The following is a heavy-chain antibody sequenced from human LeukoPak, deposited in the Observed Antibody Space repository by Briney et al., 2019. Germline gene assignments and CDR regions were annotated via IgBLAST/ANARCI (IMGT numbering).Heavy chain of an antibody. Sequence: PSQTLSLTCTVSGGSISSGSYYWSWIRQPAGKGLEWIGRIYTSGSTNYNPSLKSRATMSVDTTKNQFSLKLSSVTAADTAVYYCARDSSGWYGIGWFDPWGQGTLVTVSS. D-gene: IGHD6-19*01. CDR3: ARDSSGWYGIGWFDP. J-gene: IGHJ5*02. CDR2: IYTSGST. CDR1: GGSISSGSYY. V-gene: IGHV4-61*02.